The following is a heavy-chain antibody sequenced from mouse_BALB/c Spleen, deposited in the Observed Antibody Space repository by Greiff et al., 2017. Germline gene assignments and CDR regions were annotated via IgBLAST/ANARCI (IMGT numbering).Heavy chain of an antibody. V-gene: IGHV5-6-3*01. CDR1: GFTFSSYG. D-gene: IGHD4-1*01. CDR3: PTNWDSWFAY. CDR2: INSNGGST. J-gene: IGHJ3*01. Sequence: EVKLVESGGGLVQPGGSLKLSCAASGFTFSSYGMSWVRQTPDKRLELVATINSNGGSTYYPDSVKGRFTISRDNAKNTLYLQMSSLKSEDTAMYYCPTNWDSWFAYWGQGTLVTVSA.